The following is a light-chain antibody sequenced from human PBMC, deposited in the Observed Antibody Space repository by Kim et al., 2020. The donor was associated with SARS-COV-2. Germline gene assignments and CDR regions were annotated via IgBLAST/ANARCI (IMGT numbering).Light chain of an antibody. CDR2: GAS. CDR3: QQDYNLPLT. Sequence: PGERVTLSCRASQSVSSSYLTWYQQKPGQAPRLLIYGASTRATSIPARFSGSESGTDFTLTISSLQPEDFAVYYCQQDYNLPLTFGGGTKVDIK. CDR1: QSVSSSY. V-gene: IGKV3D-7*01. J-gene: IGKJ4*01.